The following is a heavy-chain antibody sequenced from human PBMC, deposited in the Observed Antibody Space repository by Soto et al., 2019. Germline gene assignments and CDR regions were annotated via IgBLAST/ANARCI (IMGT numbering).Heavy chain of an antibody. Sequence: QVQLVESGGGVVQPGRSLRLSCAASGFTFSSYAMHWVRQAPGTGLEWVAVISYDGSNKYYADSVKGRFTISRDNSKHTLYLQMNSLRAEDTAVYYCARAIWGLHCYFDLWGRGTLVTVSS. V-gene: IGHV3-30-3*01. D-gene: IGHD7-27*01. CDR3: ARAIWGLHCYFDL. CDR1: GFTFSSYA. J-gene: IGHJ2*01. CDR2: ISYDGSNK.